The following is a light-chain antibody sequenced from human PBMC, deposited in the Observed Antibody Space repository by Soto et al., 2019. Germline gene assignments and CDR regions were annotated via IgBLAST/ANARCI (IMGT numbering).Light chain of an antibody. CDR1: QTISSW. Sequence: DIQMSQSPSTVSGSVGDRVTITCRASQTISSWLAWYQQKPGKAPKLLIYKASTLKSGVPSRFSGSGSGTDFTLTISSLQPDDFATYYCQQYNSYSPSITFGPGTKVDIK. CDR2: KAS. J-gene: IGKJ3*01. CDR3: QQYNSYSPSIT. V-gene: IGKV1-5*03.